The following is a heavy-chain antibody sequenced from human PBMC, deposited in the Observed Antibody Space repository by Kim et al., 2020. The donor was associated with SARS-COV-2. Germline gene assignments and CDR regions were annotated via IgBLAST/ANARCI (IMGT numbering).Heavy chain of an antibody. J-gene: IGHJ4*02. Sequence: NPSLKSRVTISVDTSKTPFSLKLSSVTAAETAVYYCARGVDTAMANVFDYWGQGTLVTVSS. D-gene: IGHD5-18*01. CDR3: ARGVDTAMANVFDY. V-gene: IGHV4-39*01.